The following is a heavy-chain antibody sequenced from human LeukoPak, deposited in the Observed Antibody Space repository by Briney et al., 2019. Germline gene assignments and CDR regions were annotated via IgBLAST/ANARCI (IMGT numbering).Heavy chain of an antibody. J-gene: IGHJ4*02. CDR1: GFTFSNYW. V-gene: IGHV3-7*01. CDR3: AKFNWVEDYFDY. CDR2: IKQDGSEE. D-gene: IGHD7-27*01. Sequence: GGSLRLSCVVSGFTFSNYWMNWVRQAPGKGLECVANIKQDGSEENYVDSVKGRFTISRDNAKNSLYLQMNSLRAEDTAVYYCAKFNWVEDYFDYWRQGTLVTVSS.